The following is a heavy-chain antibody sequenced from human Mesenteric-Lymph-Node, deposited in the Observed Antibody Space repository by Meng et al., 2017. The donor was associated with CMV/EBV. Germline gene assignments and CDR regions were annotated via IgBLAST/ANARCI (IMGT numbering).Heavy chain of an antibody. J-gene: IGHJ4*02. Sequence: QVQLVQSGAEVKKAGASARVSCKASGYTFIDYYINWVRQAPGQGLEWMGRINPKTGGRSYAQNFQGRVTMTRDTSINTAYMEVNRLNSDDTAMYYCARDRDTDWYSPFDYWGPGTLVTVSS. CDR2: INPKTGGR. V-gene: IGHV1-2*06. D-gene: IGHD3-9*01. CDR3: ARDRDTDWYSPFDY. CDR1: GYTFIDYY.